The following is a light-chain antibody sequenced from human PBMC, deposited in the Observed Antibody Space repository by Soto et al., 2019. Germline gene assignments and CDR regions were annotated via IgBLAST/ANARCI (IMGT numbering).Light chain of an antibody. J-gene: IGKJ4*01. Sequence: DIQMTQSPSSVSASVGDRVTITCRASQGINSWLAWYQQKPGKAPKLLIYSTSNLQSGVPSRFSGRGSWTDFTLTITSLQPEDFATYFCQQSESLPLTFGGGTKVEIK. CDR2: STS. V-gene: IGKV1D-12*01. CDR1: QGINSW. CDR3: QQSESLPLT.